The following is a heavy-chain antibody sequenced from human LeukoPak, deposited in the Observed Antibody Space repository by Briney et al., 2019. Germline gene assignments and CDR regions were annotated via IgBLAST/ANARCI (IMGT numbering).Heavy chain of an antibody. CDR1: AFTFSSYT. V-gene: IGHV3-48*01. CDR2: ISSSGRTI. CDR3: ARGRGGFTYTGYDFDY. Sequence: GGSLRLSCIASAFTFSSYTMHWVRQAPGKGLEWVSYISSSGRTIYYGDSVKGRFTISRDNAKKSLYLQMNSLRAEDTAVYYCARGRGGFTYTGYDFDYWGQGTLVTVSS. J-gene: IGHJ4*02. D-gene: IGHD5-12*01.